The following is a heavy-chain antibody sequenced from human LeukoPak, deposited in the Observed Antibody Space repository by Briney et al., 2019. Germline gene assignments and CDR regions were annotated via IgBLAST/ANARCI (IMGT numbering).Heavy chain of an antibody. CDR1: GGSISSSSYY. V-gene: IGHV4-39*01. J-gene: IGHJ4*02. CDR2: IYYSGST. D-gene: IGHD2-2*02. Sequence: SETLSLTCTVSGGSISSSSYYWGWIRQPPGKGLEWIGSIYYSGSTYYNPSLKSRVTISVDTSKNQFSLKLSSVTAADTAVYYFAKTMFRGGYCSSTSCYTFDYWGQGTLVTVSS. CDR3: AKTMFRGGYCSSTSCYTFDY.